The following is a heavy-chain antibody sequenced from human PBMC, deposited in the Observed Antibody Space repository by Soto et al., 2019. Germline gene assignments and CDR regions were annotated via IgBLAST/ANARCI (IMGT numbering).Heavy chain of an antibody. CDR1: GSSFTNYE. Sequence: VGSLRLSCAVSGSSFTNYEMNWVRQAPGKGLEWIAYIGLSGDTIYYADSVKGRFTISRDHAKNSLELQMNSLRADDTALYYCARESFSASPNFFDYWGRGTQVTVSS. D-gene: IGHD3-16*01. CDR3: ARESFSASPNFFDY. V-gene: IGHV3-48*03. CDR2: IGLSGDTI. J-gene: IGHJ4*02.